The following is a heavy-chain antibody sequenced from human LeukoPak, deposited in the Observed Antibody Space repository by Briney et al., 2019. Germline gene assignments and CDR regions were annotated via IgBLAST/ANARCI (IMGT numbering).Heavy chain of an antibody. Sequence: GASVRLSCNASGYRFSVYYMRWVRDPPGQGLEWLGWLNPKSGAAEYAQEFPGRVTMTSDTSINTDYSEMKTVTSDDTAVYYCARGAEAETSPLDFWGQGTLVIVS. CDR2: LNPKSGAA. CDR1: GYRFSVYY. CDR3: ARGAEAETSPLDF. J-gene: IGHJ4*02. V-gene: IGHV1-2*02. D-gene: IGHD6-13*01.